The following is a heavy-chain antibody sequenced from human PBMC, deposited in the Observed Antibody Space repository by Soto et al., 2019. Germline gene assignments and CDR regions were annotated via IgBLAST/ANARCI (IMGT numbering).Heavy chain of an antibody. CDR3: ASSYCSGGSCLL. CDR1: GFTFSSYW. Sequence: GGSLRLSCAASGFTFSSYWMSWVRQAPGKGLEWVANIKKDSSKKYYVDSVKGRFTISRDNAKNSLYLQMNSLRAEDTAVYYCASSYCSGGSCLLWGQGTLVTVSS. J-gene: IGHJ4*02. D-gene: IGHD2-15*01. CDR2: IKKDSSKK. V-gene: IGHV3-7*01.